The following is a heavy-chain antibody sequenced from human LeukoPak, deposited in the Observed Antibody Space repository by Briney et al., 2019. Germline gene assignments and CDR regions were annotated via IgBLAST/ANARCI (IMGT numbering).Heavy chain of an antibody. Sequence: SVKVSCKASGGTFNSYAISWVRQAPGQGLEWMGGIIPIFGTTNYAQKVQGRVTITTDESTTTAHMELSSLRSEDTAVYYCARARSPSSGYLLRNHNWFDPWGQGTLVTVSS. V-gene: IGHV1-69*05. CDR3: ARARSPSSGYLLRNHNWFDP. D-gene: IGHD3-22*01. CDR2: IIPIFGTT. J-gene: IGHJ5*02. CDR1: GGTFNSYA.